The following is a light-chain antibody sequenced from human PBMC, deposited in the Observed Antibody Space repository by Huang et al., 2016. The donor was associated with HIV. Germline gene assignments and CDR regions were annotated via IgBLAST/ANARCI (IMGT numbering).Light chain of an antibody. Sequence: EIVLTQSPATLSLSPGERATLSCRASQSVSNYLVWYQQKPGQAPRLLIYDASNRATGIPARFSGSGSGTHFTLTISSLEPEDSVVYYCQQRSNWPPFTFGPGTKVDIK. J-gene: IGKJ3*01. V-gene: IGKV3-11*01. CDR3: QQRSNWPPFT. CDR1: QSVSNY. CDR2: DAS.